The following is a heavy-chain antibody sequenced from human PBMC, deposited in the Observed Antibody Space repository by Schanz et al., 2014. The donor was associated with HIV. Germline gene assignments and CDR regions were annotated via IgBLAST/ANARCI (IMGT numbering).Heavy chain of an antibody. Sequence: EMQVVESGGGLVKPGGSLRLSCAASGFTLNSYDMNWVRQTPWKGLEWVSSISRDGTNTYYADSVRGRFTISRDNSKNSLYLQMNSLRAEDTAVYYCALSRPSGYGGSWYFDLWGRGTLVAVSS. CDR1: GFTLNSYD. CDR3: ALSRPSGYGGSWYFDL. J-gene: IGHJ2*01. CDR2: ISRDGTNT. D-gene: IGHD2-15*01. V-gene: IGHV3-21*04.